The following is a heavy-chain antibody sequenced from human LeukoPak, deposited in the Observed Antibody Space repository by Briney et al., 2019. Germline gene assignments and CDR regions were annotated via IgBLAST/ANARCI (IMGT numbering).Heavy chain of an antibody. D-gene: IGHD3-22*01. CDR3: ARDYYDTGFFDL. Sequence: SETLSLTCTVSRDSINDYYWSWIRQPPGEGLEWIGYIYYSGSTNYNPSLKSRVTISVDTSKNQFSLRLSSVTAADTAVYYCARDYYDTGFFDLWGRGTLVTVSS. CDR2: IYYSGST. J-gene: IGHJ2*01. V-gene: IGHV4-59*12. CDR1: RDSINDYY.